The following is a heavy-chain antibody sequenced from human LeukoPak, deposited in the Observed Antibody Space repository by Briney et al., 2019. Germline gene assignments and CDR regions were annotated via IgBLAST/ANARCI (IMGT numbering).Heavy chain of an antibody. CDR2: INPNSGGT. V-gene: IGHV1-2*06. CDR3: ARETADRYSSSSDY. CDR1: GYTFTGYY. J-gene: IGHJ4*02. Sequence: ASVEVSCKASGYTFTGYYMHWVRQAPGQGLEGMGRINPNSGGTNYAQKFQGRVTMTRDTSISTAYRELSRLRSDDTAVYYCARETADRYSSSSDYWGQGTLVTVSS. D-gene: IGHD6-6*01.